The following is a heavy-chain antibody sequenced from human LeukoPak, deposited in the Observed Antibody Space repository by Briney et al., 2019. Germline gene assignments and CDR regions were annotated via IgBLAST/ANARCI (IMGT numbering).Heavy chain of an antibody. J-gene: IGHJ4*02. V-gene: IGHV3-53*01. CDR2: IYAGGST. CDR3: VKDLGADYYLFDY. Sequence: GGSLRLSCAASGFTVSNNYMSWVRQAPGKGLEWVSVIYAGGSTYYADSVKGRFTISRDNSRNTLYMQLNSLRAEDTAIYYCVKDLGADYYLFDYWGQGTLVTVSS. D-gene: IGHD2/OR15-2a*01. CDR1: GFTVSNNY.